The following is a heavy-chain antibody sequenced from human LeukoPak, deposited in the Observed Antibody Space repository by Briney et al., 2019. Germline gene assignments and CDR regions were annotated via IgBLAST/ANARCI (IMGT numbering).Heavy chain of an antibody. D-gene: IGHD4-17*01. Sequence: GGSLRLSCAASGFTFSSHGMSWVRQAPGKGLEWVSGISGSGGGTFYADSVRGRFTISRDNSKNTVYLQMNSLRAEDTAVYYCAKSATTVTSNFDYWGQGTLVTVSS. V-gene: IGHV3-23*01. CDR1: GFTFSSHG. CDR3: AKSATTVTSNFDY. J-gene: IGHJ4*02. CDR2: ISGSGGGT.